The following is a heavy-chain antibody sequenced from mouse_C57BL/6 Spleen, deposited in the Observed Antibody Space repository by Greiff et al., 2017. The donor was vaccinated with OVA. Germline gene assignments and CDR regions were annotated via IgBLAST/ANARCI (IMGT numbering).Heavy chain of an antibody. Sequence: VQLVESGPELVKPGASVKISCKASGYAFSSSWMNWVKQRPGKGLEWIGRIYPGDGDSNYNGKFKGKATLTADKSSSTAYMQLSSLTSEDSAVYFCARRGLLYYAMDYWGQGTSVTVSS. D-gene: IGHD3-3*01. CDR3: ARRGLLYYAMDY. J-gene: IGHJ4*01. CDR2: IYPGDGDS. CDR1: GYAFSSSW. V-gene: IGHV1-82*01.